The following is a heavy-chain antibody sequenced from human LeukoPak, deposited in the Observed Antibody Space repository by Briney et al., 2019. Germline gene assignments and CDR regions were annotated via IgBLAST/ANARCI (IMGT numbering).Heavy chain of an antibody. CDR2: ISWNSGSI. D-gene: IGHD2-15*01. V-gene: IGHV3-9*01. Sequence: GGSLRLSCAASGFTFDDYAMHWVRHAPGKGLEWVSGISWNSGSIAYADSVKGRFAISRDNAKNSLYLQMNSLRAEDTAFYYCAKDIVVVAATFDAFDIWGQGTMVTVSS. CDR1: GFTFDDYA. J-gene: IGHJ3*02. CDR3: AKDIVVVAATFDAFDI.